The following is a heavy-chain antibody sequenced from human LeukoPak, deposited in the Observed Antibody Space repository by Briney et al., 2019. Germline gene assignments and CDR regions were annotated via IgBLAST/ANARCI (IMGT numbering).Heavy chain of an antibody. CDR3: ARPTTGY. CDR2: IKQDGSEK. Sequence: GGSLRLSCAASGFIFSTYWMSWVRQAPGKGLEWVANIKQDGSEKYYVDSVKGRFTISRDNVRNSLYLQMNSLRVEDTAVYYCARPTTGYWGQGTLVTVSS. V-gene: IGHV3-7*01. J-gene: IGHJ4*02. D-gene: IGHD1-14*01. CDR1: GFIFSTYW.